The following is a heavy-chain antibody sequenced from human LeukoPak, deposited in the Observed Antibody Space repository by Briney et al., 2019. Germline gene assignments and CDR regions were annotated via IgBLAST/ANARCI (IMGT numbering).Heavy chain of an antibody. CDR3: ARGKGSLGAPERGSFDY. D-gene: IGHD1-26*01. CDR1: GFTFSSYS. CDR2: ISSSSSYI. Sequence: KSGGSLRLSCAASGFTFSSYSMNWVRQAPGKGLEWVSSISSSSSYIYYADSVKGRFTISRDNAKNSLYLQMNSLRAEDTAVYYCARGKGSLGAPERGSFDYWGQGTLVTVSS. J-gene: IGHJ4*02. V-gene: IGHV3-21*01.